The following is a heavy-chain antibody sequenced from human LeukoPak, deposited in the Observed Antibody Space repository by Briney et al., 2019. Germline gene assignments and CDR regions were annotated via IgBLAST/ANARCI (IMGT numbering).Heavy chain of an antibody. Sequence: SETLSLTCTVSGGSISSYYWSWIRQPPGKGLEGIGYIYYSGSTNYNPSLKSRVTISVDTSKNQFSLKLSSVTAADTAVYYCARVRPTITFGGVDPDLFDYWGQGTLVTVSS. J-gene: IGHJ4*02. V-gene: IGHV4-59*01. CDR1: GGSISSYY. CDR3: ARVRPTITFGGVDPDLFDY. CDR2: IYYSGST. D-gene: IGHD3-16*01.